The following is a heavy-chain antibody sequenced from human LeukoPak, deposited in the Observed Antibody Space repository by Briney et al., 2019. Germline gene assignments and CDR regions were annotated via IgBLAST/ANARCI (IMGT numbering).Heavy chain of an antibody. CDR1: GFTFGSYA. Sequence: PGGSLRLSCAASGFTFGSYAMSWVRQAPGKGLEWVSGISGSGGSTYYADSVKGRFTISRDKSKNTLYLQMNSLRAEDTAVYYCAKALTMILYDAFDKWGQGTMVTVSS. V-gene: IGHV3-23*01. CDR3: AKALTMILYDAFDK. J-gene: IGHJ3*02. CDR2: ISGSGGST. D-gene: IGHD3-22*01.